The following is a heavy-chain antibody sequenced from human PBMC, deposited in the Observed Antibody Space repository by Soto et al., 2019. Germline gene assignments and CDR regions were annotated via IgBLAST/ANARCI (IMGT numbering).Heavy chain of an antibody. V-gene: IGHV1-8*01. CDR2: MNPNSGNT. CDR3: GFHSPGQADGMDV. D-gene: IGHD4-4*01. CDR1: GYTFTSYD. Sequence: VASVKVSCKASGYTFTSYDINWVRQATGQGLEWMGWMNPNSGNTGYAQKFQGRVTMTRNTSISTAYMERSSLRSEATAVYYCGFHSPGQADGMDVWGPGTTVTVSS. J-gene: IGHJ6*02.